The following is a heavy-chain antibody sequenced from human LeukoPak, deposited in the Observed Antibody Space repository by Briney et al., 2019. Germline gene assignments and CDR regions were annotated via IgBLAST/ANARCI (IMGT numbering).Heavy chain of an antibody. J-gene: IGHJ6*02. CDR3: ARGRDILTAPYGLVV. CDR1: GYAFYTNA. CDR2: ISGYNGKT. V-gene: IGHV1-18*01. D-gene: IGHD3-9*01. Sequence: ASVKVSRKASGYAFYTNAISWVRQAPGQGLEWMGWISGYNGKTNYAQKFQGRVTMTTDTSTSTAYMELRSLRSDDTAVYYCARGRDILTAPYGLVVWGQASTVIVSS.